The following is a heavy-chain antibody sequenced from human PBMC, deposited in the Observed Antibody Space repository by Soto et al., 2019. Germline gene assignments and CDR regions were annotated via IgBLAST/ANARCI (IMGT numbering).Heavy chain of an antibody. D-gene: IGHD3-22*01. Sequence: KLCLTCTVSGGSISRGGYYWSWIRQHPGKGQEWIGYIYYSGSTYYNPSLKSRVTISVDTSNNQFSLKLSSVTAADTAVYYCERDRFYSSLYYPYGMVFPG. V-gene: IGHV4-31*03. J-gene: IGHJ6*02. CDR1: GGSISRGGYY. CDR3: ERDRFYSSLYYPYGMVF. CDR2: IYYSGST.